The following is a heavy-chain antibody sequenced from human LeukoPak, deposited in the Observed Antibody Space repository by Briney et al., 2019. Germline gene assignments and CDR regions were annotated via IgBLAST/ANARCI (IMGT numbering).Heavy chain of an antibody. J-gene: IGHJ4*02. Sequence: SETLSLTCTVSGGWISGSYWNWVRQPAETGLEWIGRIYTSGSTNYNPSLKSRVTMSVDTSKNQFSLKLSSVTAADTAVYYCARDEVGATPFDYWGQGTLVTVSS. V-gene: IGHV4-4*07. CDR2: IYTSGST. CDR1: GGWISGSY. CDR3: ARDEVGATPFDY. D-gene: IGHD1-26*01.